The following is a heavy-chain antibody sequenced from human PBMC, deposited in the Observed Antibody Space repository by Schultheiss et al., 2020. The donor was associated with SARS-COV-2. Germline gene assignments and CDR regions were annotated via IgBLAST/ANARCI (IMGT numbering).Heavy chain of an antibody. CDR3: ARDTRAYCSGGSCNWFDP. D-gene: IGHD2-15*01. CDR2: IYHSGST. CDR1: GGSVSSGYY. V-gene: IGHV4-38-2*02. Sequence: SETLSLTCTVSGGSVSSGYYWGWIRQPPGKGLEWIGSIYHSGSTYYNPSLKSRVTISVDTSKNQFSLKLSSVTAADTAVYYCARDTRAYCSGGSCNWFDPWGQGTLVTVSS. J-gene: IGHJ5*02.